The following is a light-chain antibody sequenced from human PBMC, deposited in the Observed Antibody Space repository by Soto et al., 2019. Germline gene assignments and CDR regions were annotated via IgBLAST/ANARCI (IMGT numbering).Light chain of an antibody. Sequence: DIQMTQSPSTLSASVGDRVTITCRASHNLDKWLAWYQQKPGKAPKLLIYEASSLQSGVPSRFSGSGSGTEFTLTITSLQPGDSATYYCQQTYTSVATFGQGTKV. CDR3: QQTYTSVAT. V-gene: IGKV1-5*03. CDR2: EAS. J-gene: IGKJ1*01. CDR1: HNLDKW.